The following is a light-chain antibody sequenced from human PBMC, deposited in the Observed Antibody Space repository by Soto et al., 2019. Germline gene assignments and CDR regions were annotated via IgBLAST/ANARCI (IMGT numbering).Light chain of an antibody. V-gene: IGKV3-20*01. Sequence: IVLTQSPGTLSLSAGERTTLCCRASQSISRYLAWYQQKPGQGPRLLIYGASSRATGTPDRFSGSGSGTDFTLTINRLEPEDFALYYCQQYGSSPPTFGQGTKVDIK. CDR1: QSISRY. CDR3: QQYGSSPPT. J-gene: IGKJ1*01. CDR2: GAS.